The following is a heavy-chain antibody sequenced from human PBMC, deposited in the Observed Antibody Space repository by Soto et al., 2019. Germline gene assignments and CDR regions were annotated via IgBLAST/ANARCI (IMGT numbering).Heavy chain of an antibody. D-gene: IGHD6-13*01. CDR3: ARDPSLLRAAAPAGP. V-gene: IGHV3-30-3*01. CDR2: ISYDGSNK. J-gene: IGHJ5*02. CDR1: GFTFSSYA. Sequence: GGSLRLSCAASGFTFSSYAMHWVRQAPGKGLEWVAVISYDGSNKYYADSVKGRFTISRDNSKNTLYLQMNSLRAEDTAVYYCARDPSLLRAAAPAGPWGQGTLVTVSS.